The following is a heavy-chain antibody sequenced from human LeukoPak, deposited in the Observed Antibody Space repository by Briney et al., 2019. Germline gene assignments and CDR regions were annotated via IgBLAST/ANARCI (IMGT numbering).Heavy chain of an antibody. CDR3: ARDHQAAAVYDY. CDR2: ISSSSYI. CDR1: GFTFSSYS. Sequence: GGSLRLSCAASGFTFSSYSMNWVRQAPGKGLEWVSSISSSSYIYYADSVKGRFTISRDNAKNSLYLQMNSLRAEDTAVYYCARDHQAAAVYDYWGQGTLVTVSS. J-gene: IGHJ4*02. V-gene: IGHV3-21*01. D-gene: IGHD6-13*01.